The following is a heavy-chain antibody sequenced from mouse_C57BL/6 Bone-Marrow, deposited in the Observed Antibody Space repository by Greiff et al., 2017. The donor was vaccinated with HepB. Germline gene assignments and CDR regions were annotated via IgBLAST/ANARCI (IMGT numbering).Heavy chain of an antibody. D-gene: IGHD1-1*01. CDR3: TRGEDYYYGSSSYYFDY. Sequence: EVMLVESGEGLVKPGGSLKLSCAASGFTFSSYAMSWVRQTPEKRLEWVAYISSGGDYTYYADTVKGRFTISRDNARNTLYLQMSSLKSEDTAMYYCTRGEDYYYGSSSYYFDYWGQGTTLTVSS. CDR1: GFTFSSYA. J-gene: IGHJ2*01. CDR2: ISSGGDYT. V-gene: IGHV5-9-1*02.